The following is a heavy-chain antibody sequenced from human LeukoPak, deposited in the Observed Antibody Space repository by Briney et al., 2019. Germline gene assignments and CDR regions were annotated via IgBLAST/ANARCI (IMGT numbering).Heavy chain of an antibody. CDR3: VRDWGYDSSGYWQKYFDT. Sequence: GGSLRLSCAASGLTVRHNYMSWVRQAPGKGLVWVSRINHDGSSTNYADSVKGRFTISRDNAKNTVYLQMNSLRAEDTAVYYCVRDWGYDSSGYWQKYFDTWGQGTLVTVSS. J-gene: IGHJ4*02. D-gene: IGHD3-22*01. CDR2: INHDGSST. CDR1: GLTVRHNY. V-gene: IGHV3-74*01.